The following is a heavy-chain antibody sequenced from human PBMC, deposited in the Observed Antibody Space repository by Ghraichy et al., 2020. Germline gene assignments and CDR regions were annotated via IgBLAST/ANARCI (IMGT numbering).Heavy chain of an antibody. V-gene: IGHV3-48*02. CDR2: ISGSGDTT. J-gene: IGHJ4*02. D-gene: IGHD2-8*01. Sequence: GGSLRLSCAASGFTFVTYSMNWVRQAPGKGLEWVSYISGSGDTTYYADSVKDRFTVSRDNAKSSVYLQMNSLRDEDTALYYCARGEDQTNPGDYWGQGTLVIVSS. CDR3: ARGEDQTNPGDY. CDR1: GFTFVTYS.